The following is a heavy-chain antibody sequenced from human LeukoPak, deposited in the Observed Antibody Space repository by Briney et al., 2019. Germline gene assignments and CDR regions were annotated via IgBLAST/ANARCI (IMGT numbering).Heavy chain of an antibody. J-gene: IGHJ3*02. Sequence: GESLKISCKGSGYSFTSYWIGWVRQMPGKGLEWMGIIYPGDSDTRYSPSFQGQVTISADKSISTAYLQWSSLKASDTAMYYCARAGIAAAGIRVDAFDIWGQGTMVTVSS. V-gene: IGHV5-51*01. CDR1: GYSFTSYW. CDR3: ARAGIAAAGIRVDAFDI. CDR2: IYPGDSDT. D-gene: IGHD6-13*01.